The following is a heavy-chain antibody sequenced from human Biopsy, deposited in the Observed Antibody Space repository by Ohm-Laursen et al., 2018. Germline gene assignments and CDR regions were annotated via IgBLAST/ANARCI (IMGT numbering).Heavy chain of an antibody. V-gene: IGHV1-18*01. CDR3: ATSHYFESTGYAFDF. CDR2: ISPYNGNG. CDR1: GYTFPNFG. Sequence: ASVKVSCKTSGYTFPNFGISWVRQAPGRGLEWMGWISPYNGNGDYEKNFHGRVTLIADTSTSTVYMELRSPRSGDTAVYYCATSHYFESTGYAFDFWGQGTMVSVSS. D-gene: IGHD3-22*01. J-gene: IGHJ3*01.